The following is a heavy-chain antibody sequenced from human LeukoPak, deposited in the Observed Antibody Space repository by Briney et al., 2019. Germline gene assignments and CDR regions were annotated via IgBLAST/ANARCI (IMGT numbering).Heavy chain of an antibody. CDR1: GGSISGYY. D-gene: IGHD6-19*01. CDR2: IYLSGTT. J-gene: IGHJ4*02. V-gene: IGHV4-4*07. Sequence: SETLSLTCTVSGGSISGYYWSWIRQPAGKGLEWIGRIYLSGTTNYNPSLRSRVTMSVDTSKNQFSLKLSSVTAADTAMYYCARVVRYSSGWYYFDYWGQGTLVTVSS. CDR3: ARVVRYSSGWYYFDY.